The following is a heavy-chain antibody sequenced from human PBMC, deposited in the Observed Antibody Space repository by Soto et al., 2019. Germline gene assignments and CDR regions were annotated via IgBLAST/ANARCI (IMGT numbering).Heavy chain of an antibody. Sequence: EVQLLESGGGFVQPGGSLRLSCAATGFTFSVYAMTWVRQAPGKGLEWVSAVTANGGSTYSADSVKGRFTISRDNSKNTVYLQMNSLRVEDTAVYYCATEMGATQGPFDNWGQGTLVTVSS. CDR1: GFTFSVYA. CDR2: VTANGGST. D-gene: IGHD1-26*01. V-gene: IGHV3-23*01. CDR3: ATEMGATQGPFDN. J-gene: IGHJ4*02.